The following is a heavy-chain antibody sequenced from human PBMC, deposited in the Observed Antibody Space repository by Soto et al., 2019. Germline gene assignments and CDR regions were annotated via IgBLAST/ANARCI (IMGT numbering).Heavy chain of an antibody. J-gene: IGHJ4*02. Sequence: SVKGRFTISRDNSKNTVYLQMNSLRAEDTAVYYCARFDTSLLAGLDYWGQGTLVTVSS. D-gene: IGHD5-18*01. V-gene: IGHV3-53*01. CDR3: ARFDTSLLAGLDY.